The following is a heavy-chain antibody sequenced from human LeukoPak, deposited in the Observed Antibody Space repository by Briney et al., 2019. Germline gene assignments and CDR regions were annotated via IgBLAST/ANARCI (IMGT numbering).Heavy chain of an antibody. CDR3: ARDPGQDRIGTAGGWFDP. CDR2: ISSGSSYI. J-gene: IGHJ5*02. V-gene: IGHV3-21*01. CDR1: GFTFRAYS. Sequence: GGSLRLSCAASGFTFRAYSMNWVRQAPGKGLEWVSSISSGSSYIYYADSVKGRFTISRDNAKNSLYLLMNSLRAEDTAEYYCARDPGQDRIGTAGGWFDPWGQGTLVTVSS. D-gene: IGHD6-13*01.